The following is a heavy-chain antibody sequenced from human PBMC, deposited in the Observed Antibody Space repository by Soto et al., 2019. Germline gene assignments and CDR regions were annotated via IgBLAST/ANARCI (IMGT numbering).Heavy chain of an antibody. J-gene: IGHJ6*02. V-gene: IGHV3-21*01. Sequence: PGGSLRLSCAASVFAFSSYSMKWVRQSPGKGLEWVSSISSSSSYIYYADSVKGRLTISRDNAKNSLYLQMNSLRAEDTAVYYCARDRNADFWSGYPRYYGMDVWGQGTTVTVSS. CDR1: VFAFSSYS. D-gene: IGHD3-3*01. CDR3: ARDRNADFWSGYPRYYGMDV. CDR2: ISSSSSYI.